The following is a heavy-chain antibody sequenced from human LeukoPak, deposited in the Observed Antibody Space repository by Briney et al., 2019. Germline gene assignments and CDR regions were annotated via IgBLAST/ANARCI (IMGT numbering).Heavy chain of an antibody. D-gene: IGHD3-10*01. Sequence: GFLKPSRAAPGSPLRSHFLSLVRPASGEGPGWVSVIYSGGSTYYADSVKGRFTISRDNSKNTLYLQMNSLRAEDTAVYYCARIPYGSGVFDYWGQGTLVTVSS. V-gene: IGHV3-53*01. CDR2: IYSGGST. CDR1: GSPLRSHF. J-gene: IGHJ4*02. CDR3: ARIPYGSGVFDY.